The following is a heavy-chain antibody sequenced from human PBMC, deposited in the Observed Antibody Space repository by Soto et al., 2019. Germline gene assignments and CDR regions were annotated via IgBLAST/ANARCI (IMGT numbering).Heavy chain of an antibody. Sequence: PGGSLRLSCAASGFTFSNAWMSWVRQAPGKGLEWVGRIKSKTDGGTTDYAAPVKGRFTISRDDSKNTLYLQMNSLKTEDTAVYYCTTGPPVLRYFDWLLPTDAFDIWGQGTMVTVSS. J-gene: IGHJ3*02. D-gene: IGHD3-9*01. CDR3: TTGPPVLRYFDWLLPTDAFDI. CDR1: GFTFSNAW. CDR2: IKSKTDGGTT. V-gene: IGHV3-15*01.